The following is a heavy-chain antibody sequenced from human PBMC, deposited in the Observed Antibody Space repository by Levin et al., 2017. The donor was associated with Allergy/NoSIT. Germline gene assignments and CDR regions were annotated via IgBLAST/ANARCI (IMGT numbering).Heavy chain of an antibody. D-gene: IGHD4-17*01. J-gene: IGHJ4*02. CDR2: IRSKANSYAT. CDR3: TRLSDYGDYVSGY. Sequence: GGSLRLSCAASGFTFSGSAMHWVRQASGKGLEWVGRIRSKANSYATAYAASVKGRFTISRDDSKNTAYLQMNSLKTEDTAVYYCTRLSDYGDYVSGYWGQGTLVTVSS. V-gene: IGHV3-73*01. CDR1: GFTFSGSA.